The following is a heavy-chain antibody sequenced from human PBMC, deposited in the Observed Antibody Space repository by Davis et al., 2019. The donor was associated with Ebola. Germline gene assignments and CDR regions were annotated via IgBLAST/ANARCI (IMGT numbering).Heavy chain of an antibody. J-gene: IGHJ4*02. CDR2: ISSDGTNK. Sequence: GESLKISCAASGFTFTTYAMHWVRQAPGKGLEWVAVISSDGTNKYYADSVKGRFTISRDNSKKTLYLQMNSVRAEDTAVYYCAKDLFSGSGRGYDNWGQGTLVTVSS. V-gene: IGHV3-30-3*01. D-gene: IGHD6-13*01. CDR1: GFTFTTYA. CDR3: AKDLFSGSGRGYDN.